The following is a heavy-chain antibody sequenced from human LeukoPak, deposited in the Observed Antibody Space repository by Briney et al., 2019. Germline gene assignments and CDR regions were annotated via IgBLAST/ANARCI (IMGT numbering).Heavy chain of an antibody. D-gene: IGHD3-10*01. CDR3: ARVPNQQLSAYYYGSGSYYNWFDP. CDR1: GYTFTSYG. V-gene: IGHV1-2*02. CDR2: INPNSGGT. J-gene: IGHJ5*02. Sequence: ASVKVSCNASGYTFTSYGISWVRQAPGQGLEWMGWINPNSGGTNYAQKFQGRVTMTRDTSISTAYMELSRLRSDDTAVYYCARVPNQQLSAYYYGSGSYYNWFDPWGQGTLVTVSS.